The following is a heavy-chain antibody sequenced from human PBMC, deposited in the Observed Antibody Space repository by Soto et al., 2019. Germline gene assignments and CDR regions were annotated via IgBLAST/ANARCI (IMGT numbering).Heavy chain of an antibody. CDR2: ISSSGGDI. CDR1: GFTFSGDS. D-gene: IGHD5-18*01. J-gene: IGHJ4*02. Sequence: EAQLVESGGGLVKPGGSLRLSCAGSGFTFSGDSMNWVRQAPGQGLEWVASISSSGGDIHYADSVKGRFTISRDNANKLLYLQMNSLRAEDTAVYYCAGAEYRYGYCFAYWGQGTPVTVSS. CDR3: AGAEYRYGYCFAY. V-gene: IGHV3-21*01.